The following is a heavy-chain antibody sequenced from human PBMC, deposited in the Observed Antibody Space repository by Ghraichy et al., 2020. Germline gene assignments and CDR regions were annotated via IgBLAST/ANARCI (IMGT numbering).Heavy chain of an antibody. J-gene: IGHJ6*03. CDR3: ATDSRGRRMIDYYSYYMDV. Sequence: GGSLRLSCTVSGVTFSEAWMSWVRQAPGKGLEWIGFIKSKSEGGTIDHAAPLKGRFTISRDDSSNTLFLQMNGLKSEDTAVYYCATDSRGRRMIDYYSYYMDVWGKGTTGTVSS. D-gene: IGHD2-21*01. V-gene: IGHV3-15*01. CDR2: IKSKSEGGTI. CDR1: GVTFSEAW.